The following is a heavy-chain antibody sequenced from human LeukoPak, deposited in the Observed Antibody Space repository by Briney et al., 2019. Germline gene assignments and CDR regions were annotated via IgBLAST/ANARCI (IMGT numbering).Heavy chain of an antibody. J-gene: IGHJ5*02. CDR2: IYHSGST. Sequence: SETLSLTCTVSGGSISSSSYYWSWIRQPPGKGLEWIGYIYHSGSTYYNPSLKSRVTISVDRSKNQFSLKLSSVTAADTAVYYCARGNAYDSWSGYWFDPWGQGTLVTVSS. D-gene: IGHD3-3*01. V-gene: IGHV4-30-2*01. CDR3: ARGNAYDSWSGYWFDP. CDR1: GGSISSSSYY.